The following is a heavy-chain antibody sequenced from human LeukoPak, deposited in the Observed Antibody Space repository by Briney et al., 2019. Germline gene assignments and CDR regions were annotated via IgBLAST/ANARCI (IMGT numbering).Heavy chain of an antibody. Sequence: PGGSLRLSCAASGFTFSSYAMHWVRRAPGKGLEWVAVISYDGSNKYYADSVKGRFTISRDNSKNTLYLQMNSLRAEDTAVYYCAKVDTAMVRGGDFDYWGQGTLVTVSS. CDR1: GFTFSSYA. V-gene: IGHV3-30-3*01. CDR2: ISYDGSNK. CDR3: AKVDTAMVRGGDFDY. D-gene: IGHD5-18*01. J-gene: IGHJ4*02.